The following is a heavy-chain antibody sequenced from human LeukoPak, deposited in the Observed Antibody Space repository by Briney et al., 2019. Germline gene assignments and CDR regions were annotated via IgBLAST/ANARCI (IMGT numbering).Heavy chain of an antibody. CDR1: GYTFTGYY. D-gene: IGHD3-22*01. J-gene: IGHJ4*02. Sequence: ASVKVSCKASGYTFTGYYMHWVRQAPGQGLEWMGWIIPNTGGTNYAQKFQGRGTMTRDTSISTAYMEVSRLRSDDTAVYYCARGVVEKSLDYWGQGTLVTVSS. CDR3: ARGVVEKSLDY. V-gene: IGHV1-2*02. CDR2: IIPNTGGT.